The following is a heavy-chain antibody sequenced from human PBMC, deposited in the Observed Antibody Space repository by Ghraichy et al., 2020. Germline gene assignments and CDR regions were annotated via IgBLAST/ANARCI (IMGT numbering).Heavy chain of an antibody. Sequence: SQTLSLTCTVSGGSISSGDYYWSWIRQPPGKGLEWIGYIYYSGSTYYNPSLKSRVTISVDTSKNQFSLKLSSVTAADTAVYYCARGGVDLGWFDPWGQGTLVTVSS. CDR3: ARGGVDLGWFDP. CDR1: GGSISSGDYY. CDR2: IYYSGST. V-gene: IGHV4-30-4*01. J-gene: IGHJ5*02. D-gene: IGHD1-26*01.